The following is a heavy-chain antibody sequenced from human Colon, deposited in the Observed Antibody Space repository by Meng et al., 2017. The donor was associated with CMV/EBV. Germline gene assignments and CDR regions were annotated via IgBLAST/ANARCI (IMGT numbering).Heavy chain of an antibody. Sequence: FTASFYYFPFFTLTWVRQAPGPGLEWMGWISADSGHTTYAQKLQDRVTMTTDTSTSTAYMELGSLRSDDTAVYYCARVLVGATYFDYWGQGTLVTVSS. CDR2: ISADSGHT. CDR3: ARVLVGATYFDY. J-gene: IGHJ4*02. V-gene: IGHV1-18*01. D-gene: IGHD1-26*01. CDR1: FYYFPFFT.